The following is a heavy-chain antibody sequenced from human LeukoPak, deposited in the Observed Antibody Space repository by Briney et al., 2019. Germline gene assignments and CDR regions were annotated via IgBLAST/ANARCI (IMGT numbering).Heavy chain of an antibody. CDR3: AKDSRYSSSINYFDP. Sequence: PGGSLRLSCAASGFTFSSYAMSWVRQAPGKGLEWVSGISGSGGSTYYADFVKGRFTISRDNSKNTLYLQMNSLRVEDTAVYYCAKDSRYSSSINYFDPWGQGTLVTVSS. CDR2: ISGSGGST. J-gene: IGHJ5*02. D-gene: IGHD6-13*01. V-gene: IGHV3-23*01. CDR1: GFTFSSYA.